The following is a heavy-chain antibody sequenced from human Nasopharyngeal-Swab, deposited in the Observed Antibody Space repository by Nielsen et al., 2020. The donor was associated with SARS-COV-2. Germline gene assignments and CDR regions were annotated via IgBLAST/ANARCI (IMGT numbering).Heavy chain of an antibody. J-gene: IGHJ4*02. CDR3: ARHRFGIAVADSDY. CDR2: ISSSSYI. D-gene: IGHD6-19*01. V-gene: IGHV3-69-1*01. Sequence: VRQAPGKGLEWVSSISSSSYIYYADSVKGRFTISRGNAKNSLYLQMNSLRAEDTAVYYCARHRFGIAVADSDYWGQGTLVTVSS.